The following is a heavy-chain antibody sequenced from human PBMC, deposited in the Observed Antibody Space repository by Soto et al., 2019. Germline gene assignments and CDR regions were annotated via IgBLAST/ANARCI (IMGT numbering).Heavy chain of an antibody. CDR3: TRDSTPRSGTGTFDP. CDR2: ISASGGGS. Sequence: ESGGGLVQPGGSLRLSCAVSGFTFSTYAMNWVRQTPGKGLEWVSTISASGGGSYYADSVKGRFTISRDNGKSTLYLQMNSLRAEDTALYYCTRDSTPRSGTGTFDPWGQGTLVTVSS. V-gene: IGHV3-23*01. J-gene: IGHJ5*02. CDR1: GFTFSTYA. D-gene: IGHD1-1*01.